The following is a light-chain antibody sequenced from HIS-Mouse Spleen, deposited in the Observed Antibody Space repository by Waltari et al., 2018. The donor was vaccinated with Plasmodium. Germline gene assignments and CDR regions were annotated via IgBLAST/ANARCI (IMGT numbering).Light chain of an antibody. CDR2: GDS. Sequence: SYVLTQPPSVSVAPGKTARITCGGNNIGSKSVHWYQQKPGQAPVLVVYGDSDRPSWIPERFSGSNSGNTATLTISRVEAGDEADYYCQVWDSSSDHPVFGGGTKLTVL. V-gene: IGLV3-21*03. CDR1: NIGSKS. CDR3: QVWDSSSDHPV. J-gene: IGLJ3*02.